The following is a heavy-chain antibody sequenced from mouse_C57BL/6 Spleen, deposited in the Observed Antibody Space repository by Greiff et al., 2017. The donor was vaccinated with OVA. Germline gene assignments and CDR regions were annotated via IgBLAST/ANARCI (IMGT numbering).Heavy chain of an antibody. J-gene: IGHJ4*01. Sequence: QVQLQQPGAELVKPGASVKMSCKASGYTFTSYWITWVKQRPGQGLEWIGDIYPGSGGTNYNEKFKSKATLTVDTSSSTAYMQLSSLTSEDSAVYYCARYYYGSSYDAMDYWGQGTTVTVSS. D-gene: IGHD1-1*01. V-gene: IGHV1-55*01. CDR3: ARYYYGSSYDAMDY. CDR1: GYTFTSYW. CDR2: IYPGSGGT.